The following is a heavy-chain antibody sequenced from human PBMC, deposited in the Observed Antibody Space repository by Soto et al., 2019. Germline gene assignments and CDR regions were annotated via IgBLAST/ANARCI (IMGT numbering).Heavy chain of an antibody. CDR1: DDCISRDD. CDR3: ARVQLVEKVIDY. CDR2: VFYRGGT. Sequence: SDTLAVTVSVSDDCISRDDVSGIRQPPGNVLQWFGYVFYRGGTAYHHSLKGGVNISLDMSKKQLSLNLNSVTAADTAEYFCARVQLVEKVIDYWGQGTLVTVSS. D-gene: IGHD1-1*01. V-gene: IGHV4-59*01. J-gene: IGHJ4*02.